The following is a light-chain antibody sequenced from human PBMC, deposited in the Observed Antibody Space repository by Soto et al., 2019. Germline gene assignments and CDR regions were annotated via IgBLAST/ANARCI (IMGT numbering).Light chain of an antibody. Sequence: QSALTQPPSASGSPGQAVTISCTGTTTGVGGDNYVSWYQQHPGKAPKLMIYEVSKRPSGVPDRFSGSKSGNTASLTVSGLQAEDEADYYCTSYAGSNNLVVFGGGTPLTVL. CDR3: TSYAGSNNLVV. V-gene: IGLV2-8*01. CDR1: TTGVGGDNY. CDR2: EVS. J-gene: IGLJ2*01.